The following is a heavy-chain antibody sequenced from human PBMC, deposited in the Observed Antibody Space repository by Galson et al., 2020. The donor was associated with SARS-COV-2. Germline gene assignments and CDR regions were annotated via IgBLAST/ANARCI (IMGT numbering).Heavy chain of an antibody. V-gene: IGHV3-48*03. CDR2: ISMSGITI. D-gene: IGHD7-27*01. CDR3: ATGDVWFES. CDR1: GLTFSNTE. Sequence: GESLKTSFAASGLTFSNTEMNCVRQAPGKGLEWLSYISMSGITIYYADSVKGRFTISRDNAENSLYLQMNSLRAEDTGIYYCATGDVWFESWGQGTLVNVSS. J-gene: IGHJ5*01.